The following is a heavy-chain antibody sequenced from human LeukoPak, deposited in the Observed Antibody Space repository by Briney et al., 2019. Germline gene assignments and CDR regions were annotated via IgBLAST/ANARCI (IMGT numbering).Heavy chain of an antibody. D-gene: IGHD2-2*02. CDR3: ARGGYQLLYQFDY. Sequence: GGSLRLSCAASGFTFSSYWMSWVRQAPGKGLEWVANIKQDGSEKYYVDSVKGRFTISRDNAKNSLYLQMNSLRAEDTALYYCARGGYQLLYQFDYWGQGTLVTVSS. J-gene: IGHJ4*02. CDR2: IKQDGSEK. V-gene: IGHV3-7*03. CDR1: GFTFSSYW.